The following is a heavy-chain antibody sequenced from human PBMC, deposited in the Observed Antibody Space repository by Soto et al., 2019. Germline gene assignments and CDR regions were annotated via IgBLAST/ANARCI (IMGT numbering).Heavy chain of an antibody. D-gene: IGHD1-7*01. V-gene: IGHV3-15*07. CDR3: TTDGGSGTTGSGG. Sequence: EVQLVESGGGLVKPGGSLGLSCAASGFTFSNAWMNWVRQAPGKGLEWVGRIKRKTDGGTTDYAAPVKGRFTISRDDSKNTVFLQMNSLKTEDTAVYYCTTDGGSGTTGSGGWGQGTLVTVSS. CDR1: GFTFSNAW. J-gene: IGHJ4*02. CDR2: IKRKTDGGTT.